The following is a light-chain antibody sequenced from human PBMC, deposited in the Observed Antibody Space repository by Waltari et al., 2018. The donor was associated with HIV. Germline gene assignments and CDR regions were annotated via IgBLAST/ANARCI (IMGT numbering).Light chain of an antibody. V-gene: IGLV1-47*01. CDR1: RSNVASHY. Sequence: QSVVTQPPSASGTPGQRVTISCSGSRSNVASHYVYWYQQLPGTAPKLLIFRNDQRASGVPDRFSGSKSGTSASLAISGLRSEDEADYYCAAWDDSLSGSYVFGTGTKVTVL. J-gene: IGLJ1*01. CDR2: RND. CDR3: AAWDDSLSGSYV.